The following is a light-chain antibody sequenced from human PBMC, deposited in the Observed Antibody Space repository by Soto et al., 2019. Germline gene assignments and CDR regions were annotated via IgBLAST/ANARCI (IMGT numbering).Light chain of an antibody. CDR1: QSVSSKY. J-gene: IGKJ1*01. V-gene: IGKV3D-20*01. CDR2: DAS. Sequence: EIVLTQSPATLSLSPGESATLSCGASQSVSSKYLAWYQQKPGLAPRLLIYDASSRATGIPDRFSGSGSGTDFTLTISRLESEDFAVYYCQQYHNWPAFGQGTKVDIK. CDR3: QQYHNWPA.